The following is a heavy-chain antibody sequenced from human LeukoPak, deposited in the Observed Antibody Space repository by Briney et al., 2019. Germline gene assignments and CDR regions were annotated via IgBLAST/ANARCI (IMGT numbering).Heavy chain of an antibody. CDR3: ARDRAVVPAAIWGSAFDP. V-gene: IGHV1-69*05. Sequence: SVKVSCKASGGTFSCYAISWVRQAPGQGLEWMGGIIPIFGTANYAQKFQGRVTITTDESTSTAYMELSSLRSEDTAVYYCARDRAVVPAAIWGSAFDPWGQGTLVTVSS. J-gene: IGHJ5*02. D-gene: IGHD2-2*01. CDR2: IIPIFGTA. CDR1: GGTFSCYA.